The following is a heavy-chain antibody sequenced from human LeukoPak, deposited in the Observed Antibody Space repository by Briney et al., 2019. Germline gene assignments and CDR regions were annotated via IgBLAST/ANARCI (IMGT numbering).Heavy chain of an antibody. J-gene: IGHJ5*01. Sequence: PGGSLRLSCVASGFTFSNYAMSWVRQAPGKGLEWVSAITGSGTNTYYADSLKGRFTISRDNSKNTVFLQMNSLRHEDTAIYYCVIWGDYDVLTGYYVPDSWGQGTLVTVSS. CDR2: ITGSGTNT. CDR3: VIWGDYDVLTGYYVPDS. V-gene: IGHV3-23*01. D-gene: IGHD3-9*01. CDR1: GFTFSNYA.